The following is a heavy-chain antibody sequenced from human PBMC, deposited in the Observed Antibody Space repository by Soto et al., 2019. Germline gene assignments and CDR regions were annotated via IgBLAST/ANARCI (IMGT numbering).Heavy chain of an antibody. D-gene: IGHD2-2*01. Sequence: SETLSLTCTVSGGSISSSSYYWGWIRQPPGKGLEWIGSIYYSGSTYYNQSLKSRVTISVDTSKNQFFLKLSSVTAADTAVYYFARHRHEGTGDIVVVPANFDYWGQGTLVTVSS. CDR3: ARHRHEGTGDIVVVPANFDY. CDR1: GGSISSSSYY. CDR2: IYYSGST. V-gene: IGHV4-39*01. J-gene: IGHJ4*02.